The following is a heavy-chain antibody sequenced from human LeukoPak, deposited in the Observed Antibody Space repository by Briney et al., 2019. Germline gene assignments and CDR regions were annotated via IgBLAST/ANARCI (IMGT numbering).Heavy chain of an antibody. CDR1: GFTFSSYA. CDR3: ARDRGAYCGGDCYLGFDY. V-gene: IGHV3-21*01. Sequence: GGSLRLSCASSGFTFSSYAMNWVRQAPGKGLEWVSSIAGSSGYISYADSVKGRFTISRDNAKKSLYLQMTSLTAEDTAVYYCARDRGAYCGGDCYLGFDYWGQGTLVTVSS. D-gene: IGHD2-21*02. J-gene: IGHJ4*02. CDR2: IAGSSGYI.